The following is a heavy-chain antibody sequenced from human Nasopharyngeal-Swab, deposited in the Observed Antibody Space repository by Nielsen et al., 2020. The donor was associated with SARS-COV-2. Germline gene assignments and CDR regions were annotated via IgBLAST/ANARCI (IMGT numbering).Heavy chain of an antibody. D-gene: IGHD2-15*01. CDR2: MSYDGSRQ. CDR1: GFTFTDYA. Sequence: GESLKISCAAFGFTFTDYAMHWVRQAPGKGLEWVAFMSYDGSRQQYADSVKGRFTISRDTSKNTLLLEMNSLRPEDTAVYYCAKEGKFCSGSSCYYPFEYWGQGTLVTVSS. V-gene: IGHV3-30*18. J-gene: IGHJ4*02. CDR3: AKEGKFCSGSSCYYPFEY.